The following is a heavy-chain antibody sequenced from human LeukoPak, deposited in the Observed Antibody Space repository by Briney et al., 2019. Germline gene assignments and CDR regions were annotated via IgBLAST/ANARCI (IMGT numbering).Heavy chain of an antibody. CDR2: IKQEGSEK. Sequence: GGSLRLSCAASGLTFSNYWMDWVRQAPGKGLEWVANIKQEGSEKYYVDSVKGRFTISRDNAKNSLYLQMNSLRAEDTAVYYCARDKSYGDSSDYWGQGTLVTVSS. V-gene: IGHV3-7*01. CDR3: ARDKSYGDSSDY. D-gene: IGHD4-17*01. J-gene: IGHJ4*02. CDR1: GLTFSNYW.